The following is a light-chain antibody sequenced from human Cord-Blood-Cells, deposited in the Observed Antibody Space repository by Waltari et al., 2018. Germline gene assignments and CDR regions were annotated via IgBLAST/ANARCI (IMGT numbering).Light chain of an antibody. CDR2: AAS. CDR3: QQSYSTPYT. J-gene: IGKJ2*01. CDR1: QSISSY. Sequence: DIQMTQSPSSLSASVGDRVTITCRAIQSISSYLNWYQQKPGKAPKLLIYAASSLQSGVPSRFSGSGSATDFTLTISSLQPEDFATYYCQQSYSTPYTFGQGTKLEIK. V-gene: IGKV1-39*01.